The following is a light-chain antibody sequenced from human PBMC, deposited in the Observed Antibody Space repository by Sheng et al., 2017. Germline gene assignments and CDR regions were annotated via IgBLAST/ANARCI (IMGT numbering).Light chain of an antibody. Sequence: EIVLTQSPATLSLSPGERATLSCRASQSVSSSLAWYQQKPGQAPRLLIYGASTRVTGIPARFSGSGSGTDFTLTISRLQPEDIVVYYCQQYHSSTMYTFGQGTRLDIK. J-gene: IGKJ2*01. CDR2: GAS. CDR1: QSVSSS. CDR3: QQYHSSTMYT. V-gene: IGKV3-11*01.